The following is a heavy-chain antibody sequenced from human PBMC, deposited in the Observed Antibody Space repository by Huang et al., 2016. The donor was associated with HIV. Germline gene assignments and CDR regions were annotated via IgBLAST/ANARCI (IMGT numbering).Heavy chain of an antibody. V-gene: IGHV4-39*02. CDR2: IDSNCNT. CDR1: GASVDSSYSY. D-gene: IGHD1-1*01. CDR3: SRGPSTPATEL. Sequence: QVQLQESGQGLVKPSDTLSLTCIVSGASVDSSYSYWGWVRQPPGKGLEWMGSIDSNCNTSYNKYLKGRITISVDTSKNHFSLNLKTVTAADTAVYYCSRGPSTPATELWGQGTMVTVSS. J-gene: IGHJ3*01.